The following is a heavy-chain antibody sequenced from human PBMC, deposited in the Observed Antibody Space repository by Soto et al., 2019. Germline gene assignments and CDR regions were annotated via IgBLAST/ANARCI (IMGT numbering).Heavy chain of an antibody. CDR3: ARGAYCNGSSCHRYGLDV. CDR2: ISYDGSNK. J-gene: IGHJ6*02. Sequence: VRSLRLSCTASGFTFSSYGMHWVRQAPGKGLEWVAVISYDGSNKYYADSVKGRFTISRDSSKNTLDLQMNSLRGEDTAVYYCARGAYCNGSSCHRYGLDVRRQGTTVTVS. D-gene: IGHD2-2*01. V-gene: IGHV3-30*03. CDR1: GFTFSSYG.